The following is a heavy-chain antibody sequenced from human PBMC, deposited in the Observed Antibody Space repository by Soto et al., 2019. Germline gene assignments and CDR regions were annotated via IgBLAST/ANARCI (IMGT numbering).Heavy chain of an antibody. D-gene: IGHD2-15*01. J-gene: IGHJ4*02. CDR2: IYHSGST. CDR1: GGSISSSNW. CDR3: ASGGRTRCDF. V-gene: IGHV4-4*02. Sequence: QVQLQESGPGLVKPSGTLSLTCAVSGGSISSSNWWSWVRQPPGKGLEWIGEIYHSGSTNYNPSLNRRATISVDKSKNQFSLKLTSVTSADTAMYYCASGGRTRCDFWGQGTLVTVSS.